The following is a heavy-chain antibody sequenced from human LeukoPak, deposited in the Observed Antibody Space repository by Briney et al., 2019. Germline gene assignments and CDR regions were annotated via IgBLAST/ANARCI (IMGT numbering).Heavy chain of an antibody. Sequence: GGSLRLSCAASGFTFSSYAMSWVRQAPGKGPEWVSAISGSGGSTYYADSVKGRFTISRDNSKNTLYLQMNSLRAEDTAVYYCAKDSTEYYDYVWGSYRYGSIDYWGQGTLVTVSS. CDR2: ISGSGGST. CDR1: GFTFSSYA. D-gene: IGHD3-16*02. CDR3: AKDSTEYYDYVWGSYRYGSIDY. J-gene: IGHJ4*02. V-gene: IGHV3-23*01.